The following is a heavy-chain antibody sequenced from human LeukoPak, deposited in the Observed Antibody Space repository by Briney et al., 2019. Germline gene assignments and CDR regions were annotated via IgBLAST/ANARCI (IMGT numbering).Heavy chain of an antibody. CDR1: GFTFSNYG. D-gene: IGHD3-10*01. CDR3: ARGRSITLLRGVAMSDGFDI. V-gene: IGHV3-21*06. CDR2: TDTSGSYI. J-gene: IGHJ3*02. Sequence: GGSLRLSCAASGFTFSNYGMNWARQAPGKGLEWVSFTDTSGSYIYYRDSVKGRFTISGDNAKNLLFLQMNGLRAEDTAVYYCARGRSITLLRGVAMSDGFDIWGQGAMVAVSS.